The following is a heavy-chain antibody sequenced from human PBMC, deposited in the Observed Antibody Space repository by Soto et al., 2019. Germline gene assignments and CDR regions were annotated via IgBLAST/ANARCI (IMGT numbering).Heavy chain of an antibody. Sequence: CGCLRLSCTARGLTISGKTYMSWVRQDPGRGLEWVSSLYDVDGTYYADSVKGRFTISSDTSKTIVFLQMSSLGPDDTAVYYCATWLLREHAYDIRGLGPTLTVSS. D-gene: IGHD1-26*01. V-gene: IGHV3-53*01. J-gene: IGHJ3*02. CDR1: GLTISGKTY. CDR2: LYDVDGT. CDR3: ATWLLREHAYDI.